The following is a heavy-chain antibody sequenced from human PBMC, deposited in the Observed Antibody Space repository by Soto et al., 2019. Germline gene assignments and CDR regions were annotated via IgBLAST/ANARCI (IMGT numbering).Heavy chain of an antibody. D-gene: IGHD3-22*01. CDR3: ARHENYYASTGYHT. CDR1: GYSFTSYW. J-gene: IGHJ3*01. V-gene: IGHV5-10-1*01. Sequence: PGESLKISCKGSGYSFTSYWISWVRQMPGKGLEWMGRIDPSDSYTNYSPSFQGHVTISADKSISTAYLQWSSLKASDTAMYYCARHENYYASTGYHTWGQGKMVTISS. CDR2: IDPSDSYT.